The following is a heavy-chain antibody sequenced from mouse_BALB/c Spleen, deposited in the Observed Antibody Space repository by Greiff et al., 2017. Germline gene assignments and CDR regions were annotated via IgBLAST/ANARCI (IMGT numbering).Heavy chain of an antibody. CDR1: GFTFSSYA. CDR3: ARYYGYDGFAY. J-gene: IGHJ3*01. CDR2: ISSGGST. Sequence: EVKVVESGGGLVKPGGSLKLSCAASGFTFSSYAMSWVRQTPEKRLEWVASISSGGSTYYPDSVKGRFTISRDNARNILYLQMSSLRSEDTAMYYCARYYGYDGFAYWGQGTLVTVSA. V-gene: IGHV5-6-5*01. D-gene: IGHD2-2*01.